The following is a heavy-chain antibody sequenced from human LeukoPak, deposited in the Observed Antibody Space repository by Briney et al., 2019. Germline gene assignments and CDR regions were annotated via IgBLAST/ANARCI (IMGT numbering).Heavy chain of an antibody. CDR1: GGTFSSYA. CDR3: ATGYYYGSGIDAFDT. CDR2: IIPIFGTA. Sequence: SVKVSCKASGGTFSSYAISWVRQAPGQGLEWMGRIIPIFGTANYAQKFQGRVTMTEDTSTDTAYMELSSLRSEDTAVYYCATGYYYGSGIDAFDTWGQGTMVTVSS. D-gene: IGHD3-10*01. V-gene: IGHV1-69*06. J-gene: IGHJ3*02.